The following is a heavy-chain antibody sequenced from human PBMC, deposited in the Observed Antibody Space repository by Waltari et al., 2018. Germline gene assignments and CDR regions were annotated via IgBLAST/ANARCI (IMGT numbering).Heavy chain of an antibody. J-gene: IGHJ6*03. D-gene: IGHD7-27*01. CDR1: GYTFTGYY. Sequence: QVQLVQSGAEVKKPGASVKVSCKASGYTFTGYYMHWVRQDPGQGLEWMGRINPNSGGTNYAQKFQGRVTMTRDTSSSTAYMELSRLRSDDTAVYYCARGAPGHYYYYYMDVWGKGTTVTVSS. CDR3: ARGAPGHYYYYYMDV. V-gene: IGHV1-2*06. CDR2: INPNSGGT.